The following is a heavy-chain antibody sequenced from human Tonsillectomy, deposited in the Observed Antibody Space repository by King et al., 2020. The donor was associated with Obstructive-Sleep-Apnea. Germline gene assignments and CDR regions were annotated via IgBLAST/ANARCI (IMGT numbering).Heavy chain of an antibody. J-gene: IGHJ4*02. D-gene: IGHD1-26*01. V-gene: IGHV1-18*04. CDR1: GYTFNIYG. CDR3: ANSTGTYTPPDY. CDR2: RSASNGDT. Sequence: VQLVESGAEVKTPGASVKVSCKASGYTFNIYGIIWVRQAPGKGLEGMGWRSASNGDTNSAQKFQGRVTMTTDTSTGTSYREVRSRTSDYTAVYYGANSTGTYTPPDYWGQGTRVTVPS.